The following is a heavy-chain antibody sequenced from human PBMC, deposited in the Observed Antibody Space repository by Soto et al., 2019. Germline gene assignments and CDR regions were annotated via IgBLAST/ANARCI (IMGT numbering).Heavy chain of an antibody. CDR2: ISAYNGNT. D-gene: IGHD6-19*01. J-gene: IGHJ6*02. CDR1: GYTFTSYG. V-gene: IGHV1-18*01. Sequence: ASVKVSCKASGYTFTSYGISWVRQAPGQGLEWMGWISAYNGNTNYAQKLQGRVTMTTDTSTSTAYMELRSLRSDDTAVYYCARDRIAVAGSYYYGMDVWGQGTTVTGS. CDR3: ARDRIAVAGSYYYGMDV.